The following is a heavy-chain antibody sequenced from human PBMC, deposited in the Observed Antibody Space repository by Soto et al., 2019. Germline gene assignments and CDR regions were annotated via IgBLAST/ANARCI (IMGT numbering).Heavy chain of an antibody. CDR1: GFTFSDSW. CDR3: ASLGLHG. D-gene: IGHD2-15*01. Sequence: SGGSLRLSCAASGFTFSDSWMDWARQVPGKGPEWVANINQDGSGKNYVDSVKCRFTISRDNAQSSLYLQMNSLRFEATGVYYCASLGLHGWGEGTTVTVST. J-gene: IGHJ6*01. CDR2: INQDGSGK. V-gene: IGHV3-7*01.